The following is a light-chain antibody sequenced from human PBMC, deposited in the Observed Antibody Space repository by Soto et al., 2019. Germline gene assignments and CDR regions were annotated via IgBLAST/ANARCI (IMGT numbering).Light chain of an antibody. CDR1: QSVSSN. V-gene: IGKV3-20*01. CDR2: GAS. J-gene: IGKJ5*01. CDR3: QQYGGSPRIT. Sequence: EIGMTQSPATLSVSQEESATLSCRASQSVSSNLAWYQQRPGQPPRLLIYGASNRATGIPDRFSGSGSGTDFTLIINRLEPEDVAIYYCQQYGGSPRITFGQGTRLEIK.